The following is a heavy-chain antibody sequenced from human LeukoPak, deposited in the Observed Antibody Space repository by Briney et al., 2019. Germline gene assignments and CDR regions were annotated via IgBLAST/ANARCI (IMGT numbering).Heavy chain of an antibody. D-gene: IGHD3-9*01. CDR1: GFTFSSYA. V-gene: IGHV3-23*01. CDR3: ARDPLPNFDWVPRGYGMDV. J-gene: IGHJ6*02. Sequence: QPGGSLRLSCAASGFTFSSYAMSWVRQAPGKGLEYVSVISGSGGSTHYRDSVKGRFTISRDNAKNSLYLQMNSLRAEDTAVYYCARDPLPNFDWVPRGYGMDVWGQGTTVTVSS. CDR2: ISGSGGST.